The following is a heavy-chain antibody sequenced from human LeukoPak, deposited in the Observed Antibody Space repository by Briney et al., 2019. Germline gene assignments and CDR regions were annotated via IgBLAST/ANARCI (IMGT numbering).Heavy chain of an antibody. CDR1: GYTFTSYG. D-gene: IGHD6-6*01. J-gene: IGHJ4*02. CDR2: ISAYNGNT. CDR3: ARSLKGSSSNY. V-gene: IGHV1-18*01. Sequence: ASVKVSCKASGYTFTSYGISWVRQAPGQGLEWMGWISAYNGNTNYAQKFQGRVTMTRDTSISTAYMELSRLRSGDTAVYYCARSLKGSSSNYWGQGTLVTVSS.